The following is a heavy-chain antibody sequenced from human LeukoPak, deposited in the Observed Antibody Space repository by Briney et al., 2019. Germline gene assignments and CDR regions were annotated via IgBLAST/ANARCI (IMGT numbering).Heavy chain of an antibody. CDR3: ATAEDSGSYENAFDI. CDR2: FDPEDGET. D-gene: IGHD1-26*01. Sequence: GASVKVSCKVSGYTLTELSMHWVRQAPGKGLEWMGGFDPEDGETIQGRVTMTEDTSTDTAYMELSSLRSEDTAVYYGATAEDSGSYENAFDIWGQGTMVTVSS. J-gene: IGHJ3*02. V-gene: IGHV1-24*01. CDR1: GYTLTELS.